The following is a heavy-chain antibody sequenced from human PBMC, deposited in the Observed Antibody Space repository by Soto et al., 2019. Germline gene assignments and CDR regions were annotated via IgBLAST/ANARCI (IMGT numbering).Heavy chain of an antibody. D-gene: IGHD6-13*01. Sequence: PGGSLRLSCAASGFSFSSYAMSWVRQAPGKGLEWVSAISGSGGSTFYADSVKGRFTISRDNSKNTLYLQMNSLRAEDTALYYCAKVGQQLVRDDYWGQGTLVTVSS. CDR3: AKVGQQLVRDDY. CDR2: ISGSGGST. J-gene: IGHJ4*02. V-gene: IGHV3-23*01. CDR1: GFSFSSYA.